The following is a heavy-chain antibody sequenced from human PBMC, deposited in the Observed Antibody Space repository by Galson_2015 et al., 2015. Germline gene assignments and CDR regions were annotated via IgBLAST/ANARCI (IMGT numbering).Heavy chain of an antibody. J-gene: IGHJ4*02. CDR2: ISQDGRET. CDR3: VRHNVDNDLFTSYS. CDR1: GFIYGNYR. D-gene: IGHD2-15*01. Sequence: SLRFSCAASGFIYGNYRMSWVRQAPGKGLEWVANISQDGRETFYVDSVRGRFTISRDNAKNSLYLQMNSLRADDTAVYYCVRHNVDNDLFTSYSWGQGTLVTVSS. V-gene: IGHV3-7*05.